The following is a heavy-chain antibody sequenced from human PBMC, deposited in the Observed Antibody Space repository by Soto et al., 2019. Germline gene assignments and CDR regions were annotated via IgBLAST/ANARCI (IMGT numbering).Heavy chain of an antibody. V-gene: IGHV4-30-2*01. D-gene: IGHD1-1*01. Sequence: PSETLSLTCAVSGGSISSGGYSWSWIRQPPGKGLEWIGYIYHSGSTYYNPSLKSRVTISVDRSKNQFSLKLSSVTAADTAVYYCARDQGPPTGTWFDPWGQGTLVTVSS. CDR3: ARDQGPPTGTWFDP. J-gene: IGHJ5*02. CDR1: GGSISSGGYS. CDR2: IYHSGST.